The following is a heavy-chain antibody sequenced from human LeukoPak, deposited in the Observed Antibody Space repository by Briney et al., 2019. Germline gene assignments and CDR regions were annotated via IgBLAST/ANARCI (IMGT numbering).Heavy chain of an antibody. CDR1: GFTFSSYW. J-gene: IGHJ5*02. Sequence: GGSLRLSCAASGFTFSSYWMSWVRQAPGKGLEWVANIKQDGSEKYYVDSVKGRFTISRDNAKNSLYLQMNSLRAEDTAVYYCAREGSRGWLNWFDPWGQGTLVTVSS. V-gene: IGHV3-7*01. D-gene: IGHD6-19*01. CDR3: AREGSRGWLNWFDP. CDR2: IKQDGSEK.